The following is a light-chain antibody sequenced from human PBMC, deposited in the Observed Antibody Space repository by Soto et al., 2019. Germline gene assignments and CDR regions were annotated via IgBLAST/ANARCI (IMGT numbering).Light chain of an antibody. CDR3: AAWDDSLSGPV. V-gene: IGLV1-44*01. J-gene: IGLJ2*01. CDR1: SSNIGSNS. CDR2: NSN. Sequence: QSVLTQPPSASGTPGQWVTISCSGSSSNIGSNSVHWYQQLPGTAPKLLIYNSNQRPSGVPDRFSGSKSGTSASLAISGLQSEDEADYYCAAWDDSLSGPVFGGGTKLTVL.